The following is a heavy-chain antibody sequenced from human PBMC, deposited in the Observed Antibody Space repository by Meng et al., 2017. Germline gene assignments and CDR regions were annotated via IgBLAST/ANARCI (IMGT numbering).Heavy chain of an antibody. CDR2: ISYDGSNK. Sequence: GLVAGVGGAVVPPGGSLSISCEASGFTFSSYAIHWVRQAPGKGLEWVAVISYDGSNKYYADSVKGRFTISRDNSKNTLYLQMNSLRAEDTAVYYCARDRSMGGASDDYWGQGTLVTVSS. CDR1: GFTFSSYA. CDR3: ARDRSMGGASDDY. J-gene: IGHJ4*02. V-gene: IGHV3-30*01. D-gene: IGHD3-16*01.